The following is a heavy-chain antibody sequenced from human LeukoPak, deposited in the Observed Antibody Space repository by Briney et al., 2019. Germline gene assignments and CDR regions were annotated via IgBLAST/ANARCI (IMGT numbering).Heavy chain of an antibody. V-gene: IGHV3-21*04. CDR3: AKGKWQHDAFDI. D-gene: IGHD1-26*01. Sequence: GGSLRLSCAASGFTFSSYSMNWVRQAPGKGLEWVSSISSSSSYIYYADSVKGRFTISRDNAKNSLYLQMNSLRAEDTAVYYCAKGKWQHDAFDIWGQGTMVTVSS. J-gene: IGHJ3*02. CDR1: GFTFSSYS. CDR2: ISSSSSYI.